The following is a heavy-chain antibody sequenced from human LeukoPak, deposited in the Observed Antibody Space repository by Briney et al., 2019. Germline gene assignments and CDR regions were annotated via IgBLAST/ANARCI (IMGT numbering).Heavy chain of an antibody. V-gene: IGHV1-2*02. CDR3: ARVIAAAGIYFGY. Sequence: ASVKVSCKASGYTFTGYYMHWVRQAPGQGLEWMGWISPDSGGTNYAQKFQGRVTMSRDTSNSAAYMELSRLSFDDTAVYYCARVIAAAGIYFGYWGQGTLVTFSS. J-gene: IGHJ4*02. CDR1: GYTFTGYY. CDR2: ISPDSGGT. D-gene: IGHD6-13*01.